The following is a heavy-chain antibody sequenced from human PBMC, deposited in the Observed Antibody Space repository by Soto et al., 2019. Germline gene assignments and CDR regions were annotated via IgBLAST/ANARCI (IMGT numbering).Heavy chain of an antibody. CDR3: ARDKVDCSSTSCYYFQH. D-gene: IGHD2-2*01. Sequence: GGSLRLSCAASGFTFSSYSMNWVRQAPGKGLEWVSSISSSSSYIYYADSVKGRFTISRDNAKNSLYLQMNSLRAEDTAVYYCARDKVDCSSTSCYYFQHWGQGTLVTVSS. CDR2: ISSSSSYI. V-gene: IGHV3-21*01. J-gene: IGHJ1*01. CDR1: GFTFSSYS.